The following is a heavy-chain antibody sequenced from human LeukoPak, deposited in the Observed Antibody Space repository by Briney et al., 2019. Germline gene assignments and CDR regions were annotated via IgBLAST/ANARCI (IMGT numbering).Heavy chain of an antibody. CDR3: ARDEDGSGWYEGIQH. CDR2: IYHSGST. J-gene: IGHJ1*01. CDR1: GGSISSGGYS. Sequence: SQTLSLTCAVSGGSISSGGYSWSWIRQPPGKGLEWIGYIYHSGSTYYNPSLKSRVTISVDRSKNQFSLKLSSVTPEDTAVYYCARDEDGSGWYEGIQHWGQGTLVTVSS. V-gene: IGHV4-30-2*01. D-gene: IGHD6-19*01.